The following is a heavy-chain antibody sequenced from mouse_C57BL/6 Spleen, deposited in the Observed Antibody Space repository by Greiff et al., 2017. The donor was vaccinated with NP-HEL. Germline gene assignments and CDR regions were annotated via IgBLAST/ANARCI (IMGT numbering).Heavy chain of an antibody. D-gene: IGHD4-1*01. V-gene: IGHV1-76*01. CDR1: GYTFTDYY. Sequence: QVQLQQSGAELVRPGASVKLSCKASGYTFTDYYINWVKQRPGQGLEWIARIYPGSGNTYYNEKFKGKATLTAEKSSSTAYMQLSSLTSEDSAVYFCARLTGSFDYWGQGTTLTVSS. CDR2: IYPGSGNT. J-gene: IGHJ2*01. CDR3: ARLTGSFDY.